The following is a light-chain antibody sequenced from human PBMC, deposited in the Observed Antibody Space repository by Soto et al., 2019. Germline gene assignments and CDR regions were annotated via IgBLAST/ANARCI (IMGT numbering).Light chain of an antibody. CDR3: MQHLQSCT. J-gene: IGKJ5*01. CDR1: QSLLHSNGYNY. CDR2: LGS. V-gene: IGKV2-28*01. Sequence: RTQVPISVPATPVEKYFISSTSSQSLLHSNGYNYVDWYLQKPGQSPQLLIYLGSNRASGVPDRFSGSGSGTDFTMKISRAEAEYVVVHYCMQHLQSCTFGQGTRLEI.